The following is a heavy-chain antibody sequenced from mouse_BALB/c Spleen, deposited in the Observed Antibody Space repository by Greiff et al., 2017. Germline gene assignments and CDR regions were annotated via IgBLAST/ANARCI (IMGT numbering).Heavy chain of an antibody. CDR1: GFTFSDYY. D-gene: IGHD4-1*01. CDR2: ISDGGSYT. J-gene: IGHJ4*01. CDR3: ARGTGNYAMDY. V-gene: IGHV5-4*02. Sequence: EVMLVESGGGLVKPGGSLKLSCAASGFTFSDYYMYWVRQTPEKRLEWVATISDGGSYTYYPDSVKGRFTISRDNAKNNLYLQMSSLKSEDTAMYYCARGTGNYAMDYWGQGTSVTVSS.